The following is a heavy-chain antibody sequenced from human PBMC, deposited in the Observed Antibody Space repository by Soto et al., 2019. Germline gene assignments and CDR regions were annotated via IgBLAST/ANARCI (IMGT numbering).Heavy chain of an antibody. CDR1: GGSISGGGYS. J-gene: IGHJ4*02. CDR3: ARGDYGDYSYFDS. V-gene: IGHV4-30-2*01. D-gene: IGHD4-17*01. Sequence: SETLSLTCAVSGGSISGGGYSWSWIRQPPGKGLELIVYIYHSGITYYNPSLKSRVTISVDRSKKAFSLRLSSVTAADTAVYYCARGDYGDYSYFDSWGRGTLVTVSS. CDR2: IYHSGIT.